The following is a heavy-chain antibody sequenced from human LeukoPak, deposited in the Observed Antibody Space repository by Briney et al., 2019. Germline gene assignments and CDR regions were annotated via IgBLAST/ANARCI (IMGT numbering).Heavy chain of an antibody. J-gene: IGHJ4*02. CDR2: FDPEDGET. D-gene: IGHD3-22*01. Sequence: GASVKVSCKVSGYTLTELSMHWVRQAPGKGLEWVGGFDPEDGETIYAQKFQGRVTVTEDTSTDTAYMELSSLRSEDTAVYYCATGRGGYYYDSSGYPTYWGQGTLVTVSS. CDR3: ATGRGGYYYDSSGYPTY. CDR1: GYTLTELS. V-gene: IGHV1-24*01.